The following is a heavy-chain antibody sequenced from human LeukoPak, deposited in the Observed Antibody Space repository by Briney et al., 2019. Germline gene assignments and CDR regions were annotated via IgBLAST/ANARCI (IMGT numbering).Heavy chain of an antibody. V-gene: IGHV4-34*01. D-gene: IGHD6-13*01. CDR2: IYHSGST. CDR3: ASALDSSSWYFDP. Sequence: SETLSLTCAVYGGSFSGYYWSWIRQPPGKGLEWIGYIYHSGSTYYNPSLKSRVTISVDRSKNQFSLKLSSVTAADTAVYYCASALDSSSWYFDPWGQGTLVTVSS. CDR1: GGSFSGYY. J-gene: IGHJ5*02.